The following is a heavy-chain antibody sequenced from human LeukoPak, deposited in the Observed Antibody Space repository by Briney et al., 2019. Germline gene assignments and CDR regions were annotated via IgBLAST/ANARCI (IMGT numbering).Heavy chain of an antibody. CDR3: ARGSYDDAFDI. V-gene: IGHV1-8*02. D-gene: IGHD3-16*01. CDR2: MNPNSGNT. J-gene: IGHJ3*02. Sequence: ASVKVSCKASGYTFTSYGISWVRQATGQGLEWMGWMNPNSGNTGYVQKFQGRVTMTRNTSISTAYMELSSLRSEDTAVYYCARGSYDDAFDIWGQGTMVTVSS. CDR1: GYTFTSYG.